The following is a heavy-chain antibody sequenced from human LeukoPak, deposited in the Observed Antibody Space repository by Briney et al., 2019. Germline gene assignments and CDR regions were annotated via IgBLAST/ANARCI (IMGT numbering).Heavy chain of an antibody. D-gene: IGHD6-19*01. CDR1: GFTFSNCW. CDR3: ARIKSVPGSEGS. Sequence: GGSLRLSCAVSGFTFSNCWMSWVRQAPGKGLVWVSRINSDGSTTNYADSVKGRFTISRDNAKNTLYLQMNSLRAEDTALYYCARIKSVPGSEGSWGQGTLVTVSS. J-gene: IGHJ5*02. CDR2: INSDGSTT. V-gene: IGHV3-74*01.